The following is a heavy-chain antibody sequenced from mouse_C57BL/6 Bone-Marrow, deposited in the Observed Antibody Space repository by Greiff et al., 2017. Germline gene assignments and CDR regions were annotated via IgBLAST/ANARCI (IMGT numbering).Heavy chain of an antibody. CDR1: GFTFSSYA. J-gene: IGHJ1*03. D-gene: IGHD2-4*01. CDR2: ISSGGSYT. V-gene: IGHV5-6*03. CDR3: ARDDYDGYFDV. Sequence: EVMLVESGGGLVKPGGSLKLSCAASGFTFSSYAMSWVRQTPDKRLEWVATISSGGSYTYYPDSVKGRFTISRDNAKNTLYLQMSSLKSEDTAMYYCARDDYDGYFDVWGTGTTVTVSS.